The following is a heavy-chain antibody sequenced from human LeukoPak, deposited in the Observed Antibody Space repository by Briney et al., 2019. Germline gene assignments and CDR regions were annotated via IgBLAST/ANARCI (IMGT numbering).Heavy chain of an antibody. CDR1: GGSISSGGYY. CDR3: ARRTLSAQQLEYRYFDL. CDR2: IYYSGST. D-gene: IGHD6-13*01. V-gene: IGHV4-31*03. J-gene: IGHJ2*01. Sequence: PSETLSLTCTVSGGSISSGGYYWSWIRQHPGKGLEWIGYIYYSGSTYYNPSLKSRVTISVDTSKNQFSLKLSSVTAADTAVYYCARRTLSAQQLEYRYFDLWGRGTLVTVSS.